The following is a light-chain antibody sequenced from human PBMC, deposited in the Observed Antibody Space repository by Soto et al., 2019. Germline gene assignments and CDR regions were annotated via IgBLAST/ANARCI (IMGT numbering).Light chain of an antibody. CDR3: QQYNNWPWT. J-gene: IGKJ1*01. Sequence: GERATLSCRASQSVSSNLAWYQQKPGQAPRLLIYGASTRATGIPARFSGSGSGTEFTLTISSLQSEDFAVYYCQQYNNWPWTFGQGSNVAIK. CDR1: QSVSSN. CDR2: GAS. V-gene: IGKV3-15*01.